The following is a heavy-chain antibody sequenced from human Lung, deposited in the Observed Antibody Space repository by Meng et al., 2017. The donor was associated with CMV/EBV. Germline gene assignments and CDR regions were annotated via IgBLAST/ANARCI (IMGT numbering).Heavy chain of an antibody. D-gene: IGHD6-6*01. V-gene: IGHV1-69*10. Sequence: SXXVSXKASGGTFSSYAISWVRQAPGQGLEWMGGIIPILGIANYAQKFQGRVTITADKSTSTAYMELSSLRSEDTAVYYCANQEYSSSRNRKNWLDPWGQAXLVTASS. CDR3: ANQEYSSSRNRKNWLDP. CDR1: GGTFSSYA. J-gene: IGHJ5*02. CDR2: IIPILGIA.